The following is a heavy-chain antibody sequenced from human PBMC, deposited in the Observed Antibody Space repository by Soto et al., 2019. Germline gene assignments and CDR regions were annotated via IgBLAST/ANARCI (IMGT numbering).Heavy chain of an antibody. J-gene: IGHJ4*02. CDR1: GFTSRSYW. V-gene: IGHV3-7*03. CDR2: INQGGSGE. Sequence: EVQLVESGGGLVQPGGSLRLSCGASGFTSRSYWMSWVRQAPGKGLEWVANINQGGSGEYYLDSVRGRFTISRDNAKNSLYLQMISLRVDDTAMYFCARVRCSGGDCFYDYWGQGTLVTVSS. D-gene: IGHD2-21*02. CDR3: ARVRCSGGDCFYDY.